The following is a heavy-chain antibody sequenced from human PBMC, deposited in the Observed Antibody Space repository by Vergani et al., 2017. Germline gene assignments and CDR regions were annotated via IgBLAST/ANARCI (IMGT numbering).Heavy chain of an antibody. CDR1: GFTFSSYS. J-gene: IGHJ6*03. CDR2: ISSSSSTI. V-gene: IGHV3-48*01. D-gene: IGHD3-9*01. Sequence: EVQLVESGGGLVQPGGSLRLSCAASGFTFSSYSMNWVRQAPGKGLEWVSYISSSSSTIYYADSVKGRFTISRDNAKNSLYLQKNSLRAEDTALYYCAREGPRYYDILNGYYPHYYYYYYMDVWGKGTTVTVSS. CDR3: AREGPRYYDILNGYYPHYYYYYYMDV.